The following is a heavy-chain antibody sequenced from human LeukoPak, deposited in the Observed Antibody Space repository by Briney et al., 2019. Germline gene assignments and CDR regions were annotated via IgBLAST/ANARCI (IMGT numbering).Heavy chain of an antibody. V-gene: IGHV1-2*02. CDR3: ARDPDTDYYYYMDV. CDR1: GYTFTDYY. Sequence: ASVKVSCKASGYTFTDYYMHWVRQAPGQGLEWMGWINPNSGGTNYAQKFQGRVTMTRDTSISTAYMELSRLRSDDTAVYYCARDPDTDYYYYMDVWGKGTTVTISS. CDR2: INPNSGGT. D-gene: IGHD2-2*02. J-gene: IGHJ6*03.